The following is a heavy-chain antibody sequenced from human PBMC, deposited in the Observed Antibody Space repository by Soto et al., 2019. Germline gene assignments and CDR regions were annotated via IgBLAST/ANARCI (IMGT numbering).Heavy chain of an antibody. D-gene: IGHD3-10*01. CDR2: INHSGST. CDR3: ARTKNGSGSYFSYYYGMDV. J-gene: IGHJ6*02. CDR1: GGSFSGYY. Sequence: PSETLSLTCAVYGGSFSGYYWTWIRQPPGTGLEWIGEINHSGSTNYNPSLKSRVTISVDTSKNQFSLKLTSVTAADTAVYYCARTKNGSGSYFSYYYGMDVWGQGTTVT. V-gene: IGHV4-34*01.